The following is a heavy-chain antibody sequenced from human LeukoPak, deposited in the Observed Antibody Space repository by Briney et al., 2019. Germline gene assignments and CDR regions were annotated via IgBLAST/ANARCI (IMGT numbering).Heavy chain of an antibody. J-gene: IGHJ3*02. V-gene: IGHV1-18*04. D-gene: IGHD2-15*01. CDR3: ARDVVVAVTSDAFDI. CDR2: ISAYNGNT. Sequence: ASVKVSCKASGYTFTGYYMHWVRQAPGQGLEWMGWISAYNGNTHYAQKLQDRVTMTTDTSASTAYMELRSLRSDDAAVYYCARDVVVAVTSDAFDIWGQGTMVTVYS. CDR1: GYTFTGYY.